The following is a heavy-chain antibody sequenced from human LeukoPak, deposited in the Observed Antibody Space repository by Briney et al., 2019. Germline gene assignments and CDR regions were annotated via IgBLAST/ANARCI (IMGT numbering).Heavy chain of an antibody. CDR1: GFTSNNYA. D-gene: IGHD2-15*01. J-gene: IGHJ6*04. V-gene: IGHV3-23*01. Sequence: GGSLRLSCAASGFTSNNYALNWVRQAPGQGLEWVSAISGSGHTTFYADSVTGRFTVSRDSSKNTLYLQMDSLRAEDTAVYHCAVGIYCRGGSCYYYYGMDVWGKGTTVTVSS. CDR3: AVGIYCRGGSCYYYYGMDV. CDR2: ISGSGHTT.